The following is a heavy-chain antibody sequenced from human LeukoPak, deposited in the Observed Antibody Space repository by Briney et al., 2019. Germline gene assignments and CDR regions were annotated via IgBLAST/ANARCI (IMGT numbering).Heavy chain of an antibody. D-gene: IGHD4-17*01. CDR1: GGTFSGYA. J-gene: IGHJ5*02. Sequence: SVKVSCKASGGTFSGYAISWVRQAPGQGLEWMGRIIPILGIANYAQKFQGRVTITADKSTSTAYMELSSLRSEDTAVYYCVREVGYGDYVSTNNWFDPWGQGTLVIVSS. CDR2: IIPILGIA. V-gene: IGHV1-69*04. CDR3: VREVGYGDYVSTNNWFDP.